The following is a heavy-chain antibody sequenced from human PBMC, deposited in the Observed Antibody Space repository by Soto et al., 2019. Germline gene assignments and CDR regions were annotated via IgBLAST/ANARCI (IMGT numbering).Heavy chain of an antibody. V-gene: IGHV3-30-3*01. J-gene: IGHJ4*02. D-gene: IGHD3-16*01. Sequence: QVQLVESGGGVVQPGRSLRLSCAASGFTFSSYAMHWVRQAPGKGLEWVAVISYDGSNKYYADSVKGRFTISSDNSKNTLYLQMNSLRAEDTAVYYCARDTDDYVWGSPFDYWGQGTLVTVSS. CDR1: GFTFSSYA. CDR2: ISYDGSNK. CDR3: ARDTDDYVWGSPFDY.